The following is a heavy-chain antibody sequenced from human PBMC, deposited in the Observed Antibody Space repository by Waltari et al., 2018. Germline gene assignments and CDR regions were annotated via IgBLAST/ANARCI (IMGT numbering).Heavy chain of an antibody. CDR1: GFTFSSYA. V-gene: IGHV3-23*04. CDR3: AKDGREVATNHEWFDY. J-gene: IGHJ4*02. Sequence: EVQLVESGGGLVQPGGSLILSCAASGFTFSSYAISWVRQAPGKGLEWVSAMSGSGFNTYYADSGKGRFTISRDNSKNTLYLQLNSLRVEDTAVYYCAKDGREVATNHEWFDYWGQGTLVTVSS. CDR2: MSGSGFNT. D-gene: IGHD5-12*01.